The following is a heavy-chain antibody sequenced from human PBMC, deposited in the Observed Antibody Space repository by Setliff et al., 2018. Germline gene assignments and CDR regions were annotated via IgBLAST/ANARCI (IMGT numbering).Heavy chain of an antibody. V-gene: IGHV3-21*01. D-gene: IGHD3-10*01. J-gene: IGHJ4*02. CDR1: GFTFSSYS. CDR2: ISSSSSYI. Sequence: PGGSLRLSCAASGFTFSSYSMNWVRQAPGRGLEWVSSISSSSSYIFYVDSVKGRFTISRDNAKNSLSLQMNSLRTEDTAVYYCFGAGTCSYWGQGTLVTVSS. CDR3: FGAGTCSY.